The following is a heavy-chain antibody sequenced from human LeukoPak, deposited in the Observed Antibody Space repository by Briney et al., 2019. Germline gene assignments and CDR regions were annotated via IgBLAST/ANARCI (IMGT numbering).Heavy chain of an antibody. J-gene: IGHJ5*02. Sequence: GGSLRLSCAASGFTFSSYSMNWVRQAPGKGLEWVSSISSSSSYIYYADSVKGRFTISRDNAKNSLYLQMNSLRAEDTAVYYCAREAQQLVKGWFDPWGQGTLVTVSS. V-gene: IGHV3-21*01. CDR1: GFTFSSYS. D-gene: IGHD6-13*01. CDR2: ISSSSSYI. CDR3: AREAQQLVKGWFDP.